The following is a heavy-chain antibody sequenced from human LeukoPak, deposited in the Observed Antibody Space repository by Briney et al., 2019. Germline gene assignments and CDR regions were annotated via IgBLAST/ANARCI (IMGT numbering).Heavy chain of an antibody. CDR1: GYTLTELS. Sequence: ASVKVSCKVSGYTLTELSMHWVRQAPGKGLEWMGGFDPEDGETIYAQKFQGRVTMTEDTSTDTAYMELSSLRSEDTAVYYCATVLGLRYFDWLLKYNWLDPWGQGTLVTVSS. J-gene: IGHJ5*02. CDR3: ATVLGLRYFDWLLKYNWLDP. D-gene: IGHD3-9*01. CDR2: FDPEDGET. V-gene: IGHV1-24*01.